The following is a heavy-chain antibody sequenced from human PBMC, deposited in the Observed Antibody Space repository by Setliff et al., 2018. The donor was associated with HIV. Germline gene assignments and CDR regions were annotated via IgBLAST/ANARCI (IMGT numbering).Heavy chain of an antibody. CDR1: GFTFNNYW. CDR3: ASSGIAARLEYFHH. Sequence: QPGGSLRLSCVASGFTFNNYWMNWVRQAPGKGLEWVANIKQDGSEKYYVDSVKGRFTISRDNAKNSLYLQMDSLRAEDTAVYYCASSGIAARLEYFHHWGQGSLVTVSS. V-gene: IGHV3-7*01. J-gene: IGHJ1*01. CDR2: IKQDGSEK. D-gene: IGHD6-6*01.